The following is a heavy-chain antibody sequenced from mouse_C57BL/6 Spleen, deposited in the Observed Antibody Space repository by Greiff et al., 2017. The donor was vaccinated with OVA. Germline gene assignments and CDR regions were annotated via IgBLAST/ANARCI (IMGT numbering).Heavy chain of an antibody. CDR2: IDPETGGT. Sequence: LVESGAELVRPGASVTLSCKASGYTFTDYEMHWVKQTPVHGLEWIGAIDPETGGTAYNQKFKGKAILTADKSSSTAYMELRSLTSEDSAVYYCTRGGNYVNYAMDYWGQGTSVTVSS. CDR1: GYTFTDYE. V-gene: IGHV1-15*01. CDR3: TRGGNYVNYAMDY. D-gene: IGHD2-1*01. J-gene: IGHJ4*01.